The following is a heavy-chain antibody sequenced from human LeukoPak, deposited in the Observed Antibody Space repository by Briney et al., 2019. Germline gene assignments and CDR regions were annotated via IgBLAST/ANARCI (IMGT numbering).Heavy chain of an antibody. D-gene: IGHD5-12*01. J-gene: IGHJ4*02. V-gene: IGHV3-21*01. CDR2: ISPSSSYI. CDR3: ASMSGYDSHYFDY. Sequence: PGGTLRLSCAASGFSFSSYAINWVRQAPGKGLEWVSSISPSSSYIHYADSAKGRFTISRDDAKNSLYLQMNSLRAEDTAVYYCASMSGYDSHYFDYWGQGTLVTVSS. CDR1: GFSFSSYA.